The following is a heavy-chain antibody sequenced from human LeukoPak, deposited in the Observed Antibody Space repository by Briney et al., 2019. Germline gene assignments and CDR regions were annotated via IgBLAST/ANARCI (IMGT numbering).Heavy chain of an antibody. CDR2: INSDGSST. CDR1: GFTFSRSV. D-gene: IGHD3-9*01. V-gene: IGHV3-23*01. J-gene: IGHJ5*02. Sequence: PGGSLRLSCAASGFTFSRSVMSWVRQAPGKGLVWVSRINSDGSSTSYADSVKGRFIISRDNSKNSLYLQMNRLRAGDTAIYYCAKLGPSITIFPGVPFPFDPWGQGTLVTVSS. CDR3: AKLGPSITIFPGVPFPFDP.